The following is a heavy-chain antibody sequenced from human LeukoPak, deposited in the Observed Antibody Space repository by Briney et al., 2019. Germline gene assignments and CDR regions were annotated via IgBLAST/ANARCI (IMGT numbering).Heavy chain of an antibody. J-gene: IGHJ6*02. CDR2: IIPIFGTA. CDR1: GGTFSSYA. D-gene: IGHD2-15*01. V-gene: IGHV1-69*13. CDR3: ARAEGCSGGSCYGSLEMDV. Sequence: ASVKVSCKASGGTFSSYAISWVRQAPGQGLEWMGGIIPIFGTANYAQKFQGRVTITADESTSTAYMELSSLRSEDTAVYHCARAEGCSGGSCYGSLEMDVWGQGTTVTVSS.